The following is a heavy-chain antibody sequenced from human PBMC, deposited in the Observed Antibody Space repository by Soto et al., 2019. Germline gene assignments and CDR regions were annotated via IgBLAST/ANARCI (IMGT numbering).Heavy chain of an antibody. CDR1: RGDHV. CDR3: ARALASDDFWSGFSGPYDY. D-gene: IGHD3-3*01. CDR2: FYHTGKA. Sequence: RGDHVGPWIIQQQGKGLEWIGYFYHTGKADYNPSLKSRVSMSLDTSKNQFSLRLNSVTGADTAIYFCARALASDDFWSGFSGPYDYWGQGTLVTGSS. J-gene: IGHJ4*02. V-gene: IGHV4-30-2*04.